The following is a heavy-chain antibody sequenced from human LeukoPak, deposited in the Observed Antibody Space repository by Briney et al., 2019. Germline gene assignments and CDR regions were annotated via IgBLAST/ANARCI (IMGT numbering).Heavy chain of an antibody. CDR1: GFTFGRYW. Sequence: GGSLRLSCAVSGFTFGRYWMGWVRQAPGKGLEWVAHIKEDGSERYYADSVKGRFIMSRDNAKNAVYLQVNSLTAEDTAVYYCTRDQGYCSGGRCYSVFDIWGQGTMVTVSS. V-gene: IGHV3-7*01. D-gene: IGHD2-15*01. J-gene: IGHJ3*02. CDR2: IKEDGSER. CDR3: TRDQGYCSGGRCYSVFDI.